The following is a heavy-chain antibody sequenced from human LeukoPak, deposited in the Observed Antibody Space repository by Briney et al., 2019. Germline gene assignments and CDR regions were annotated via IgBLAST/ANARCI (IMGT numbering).Heavy chain of an antibody. V-gene: IGHV4-34*01. CDR3: ARGLRLVVPAANNWFDP. CDR1: GGSFSGYY. Sequence: SETLSLTCAVYGGSFSGYYWSWIRQPPGKGLEWIGEINHSGSTNYNPSLKSRVTISVDTTKNQFSLKLSSVTAADTAVYYCARGLRLVVPAANNWFDPWGQGTLVTVSS. J-gene: IGHJ5*02. CDR2: INHSGST. D-gene: IGHD2-2*01.